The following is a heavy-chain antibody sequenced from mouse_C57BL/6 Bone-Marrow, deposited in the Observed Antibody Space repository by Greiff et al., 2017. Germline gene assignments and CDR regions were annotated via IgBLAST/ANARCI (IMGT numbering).Heavy chain of an antibody. CDR1: GYTFTSYW. CDR2: IYPSDSET. V-gene: IGHV1-61*01. D-gene: IGHD1-1*01. CDR3: ARSSRTVPFAY. Sequence: QVQLQQPGAELVRPGSSVKLSCKASGYTFTSYWMDWVKQRPGHGLEWIGNIYPSDSETHYNQKFKDKATLTVDKSSSTAYMQLSSLTSEDSAVYYCARSSRTVPFAYWGQGTLVTVSA. J-gene: IGHJ3*01.